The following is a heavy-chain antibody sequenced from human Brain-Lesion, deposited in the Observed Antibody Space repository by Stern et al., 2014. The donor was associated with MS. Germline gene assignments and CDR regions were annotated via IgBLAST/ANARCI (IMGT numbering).Heavy chain of an antibody. D-gene: IGHD3-22*01. Sequence: QVQLVQSGPGLVKPSPTLSLTCTVSGASISSGTYFWTRLRPPAGKGLEWIGRISTSGSNTYNHSLKSRVTISLDTSKKEFSLTLVCLTAADTAVYYCARAYYYDTSGDSDAFNIWGQGTQVTVSS. J-gene: IGHJ3*02. CDR3: ARAYYYDTSGDSDAFNI. V-gene: IGHV4-61*02. CDR1: GASISSGTYF. CDR2: ISTSGSN.